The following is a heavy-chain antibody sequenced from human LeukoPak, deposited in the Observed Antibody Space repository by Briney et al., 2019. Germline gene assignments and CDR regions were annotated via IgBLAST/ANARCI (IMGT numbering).Heavy chain of an antibody. CDR3: ARPHFYDYVWGSRRDYFDH. J-gene: IGHJ4*02. CDR1: GYTFTSYG. V-gene: IGHV1-18*01. CDR2: ISAYNGNT. Sequence: ASVKVSCKSSGYTFTSYGISWVRQAPGQGLEWMGWISAYNGNTNYAQKLQGRVTITTDTSTSTAYMELRSLRSDDTAVYYCARPHFYDYVWGSRRDYFDHWGQGTLVTVSS. D-gene: IGHD3-16*01.